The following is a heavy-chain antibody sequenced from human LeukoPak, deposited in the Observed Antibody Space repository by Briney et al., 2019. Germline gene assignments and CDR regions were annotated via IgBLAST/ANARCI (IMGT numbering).Heavy chain of an antibody. D-gene: IGHD3-3*01. CDR3: ARGTNTIFGVAQHHWFDP. Sequence: SETLSLTCTVSGDSISSGDYYWSWVRQHPGKGLELIGYIFYIGGTYYNPSLKSRVTISVDTSRNQFSLKLSSVTAADTAVYYCARGTNTIFGVAQHHWFDPWGQGTLVTVSS. CDR1: GDSISSGDYY. V-gene: IGHV4-30-4*08. J-gene: IGHJ5*02. CDR2: IFYIGGT.